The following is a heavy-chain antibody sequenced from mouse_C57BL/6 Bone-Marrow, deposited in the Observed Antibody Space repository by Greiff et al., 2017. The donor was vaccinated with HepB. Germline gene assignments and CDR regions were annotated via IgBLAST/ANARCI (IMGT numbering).Heavy chain of an antibody. CDR1: GFNIKDDY. CDR2: IDPENGDT. D-gene: IGHD1-1*01. CDR3: TTYFYYYVSPIAY. Sequence: VQLKQSGAELVRPGASVKLSCTASGFNIKDDYMHWVKQRPEQGLEWIGWIDPENGDTEYASKFQGKATITADTSSNTAYLQLSSLTSEDTAVYYCTTYFYYYVSPIAYWGQGTLVTVSA. J-gene: IGHJ3*01. V-gene: IGHV14-4*01.